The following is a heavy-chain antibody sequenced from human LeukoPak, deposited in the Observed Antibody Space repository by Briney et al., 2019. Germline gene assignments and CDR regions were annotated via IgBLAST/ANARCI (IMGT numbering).Heavy chain of an antibody. J-gene: IGHJ4*02. CDR3: TRMTTGHDY. D-gene: IGHD4-17*01. V-gene: IGHV4-34*01. CDR2: INHSGYT. Sequence: SETLSLTCAVSGVSFNDYYWSWVRQTPGKGLEWIGEINHSGYTNDSPSLKSRVTLSIDTSRKQFSLNLRSVTVADTGIYYCTRMTTGHDYWGQGTLVPVSS. CDR1: GVSFNDYY.